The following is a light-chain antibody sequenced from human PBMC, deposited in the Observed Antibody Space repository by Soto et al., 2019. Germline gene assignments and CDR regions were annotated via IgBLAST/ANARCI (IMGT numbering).Light chain of an antibody. V-gene: IGKV3-15*01. Sequence: EIVMTQFPATLSVSPGESATLSCRASQNISTNLAWYQQKPGQAPRLLIYGASTGATITSARFSGSGPGTGFTLTISGLQSGDFAIYYCQKYSGRPLTFGGGTKVEIK. CDR3: QKYSGRPLT. J-gene: IGKJ4*01. CDR1: QNISTN. CDR2: GAS.